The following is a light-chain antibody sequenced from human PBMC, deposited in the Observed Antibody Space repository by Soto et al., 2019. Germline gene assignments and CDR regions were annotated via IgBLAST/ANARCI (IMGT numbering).Light chain of an antibody. CDR3: QQYKNWPL. V-gene: IGKV3-15*01. Sequence: IMMTHAPATISVSPGERVTLSCRTSHSVNSHVAWYQQKPGQAPRLLLYGASTRATGIPVRFSGSGFGTEFTLTISSLQSEDFAVYYCQQYKNWPLFGQGTRLEL. CDR1: HSVNSH. J-gene: IGKJ5*01. CDR2: GAS.